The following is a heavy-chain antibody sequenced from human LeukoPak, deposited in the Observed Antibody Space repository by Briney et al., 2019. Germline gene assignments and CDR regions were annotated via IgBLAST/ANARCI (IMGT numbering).Heavy chain of an antibody. CDR1: GGSISSSNYY. CDR2: IYHSGST. J-gene: IGHJ6*03. CDR3: AREGKITMVRGVIRYYYMDV. D-gene: IGHD3-10*01. V-gene: IGHV4-39*07. Sequence: SETLSLTCIVSGGSISSSNYYWGWIRQPPGKGLEWIGSIYHSGSTYYNPSLKSRVTISVDTSKNQFSLKLSSVTAADTAVYYCAREGKITMVRGVIRYYYMDVWGKGTTVTISS.